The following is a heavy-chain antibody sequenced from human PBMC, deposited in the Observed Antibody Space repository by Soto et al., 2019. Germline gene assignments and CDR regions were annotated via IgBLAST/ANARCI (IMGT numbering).Heavy chain of an antibody. D-gene: IGHD2-21*01. CDR3: ARGRFHWFDP. J-gene: IGHJ5*02. Sequence: PSETLALTCTVSGGSISSGGYYWRWIRQHPGKGLEWIGYIYYSGSTYYNPSLKSRVTISVDTSKNQFSLKLSSVTAADTAVYYCARGRFHWFDPWGQGTLVTVSS. CDR2: IYYSGST. CDR1: GGSISSGGYY. V-gene: IGHV4-31*03.